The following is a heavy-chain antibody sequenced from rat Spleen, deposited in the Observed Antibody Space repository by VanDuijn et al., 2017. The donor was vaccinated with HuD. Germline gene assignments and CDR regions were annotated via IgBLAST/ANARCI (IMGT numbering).Heavy chain of an antibody. CDR1: GFTFSAYA. V-gene: IGHV5-19*01. CDR3: AKEGDGGYSSYPNWFAY. Sequence: EVQLVESDGGLVQPGRSLKLSCAASGFTFSAYAMHWIRQAPTKGLEWVASISPSGGASYYRDSVKGRFTISRDNAKTTLYLQMDSLRSEDTATYYCAKEGDGGYSSYPNWFAYWGQGTLVTVSS. J-gene: IGHJ3*01. CDR2: ISPSGGAS. D-gene: IGHD1-8*01.